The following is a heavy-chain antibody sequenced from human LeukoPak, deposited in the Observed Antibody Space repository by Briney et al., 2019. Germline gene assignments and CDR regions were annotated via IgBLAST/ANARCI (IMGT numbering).Heavy chain of an antibody. CDR3: ASGWYENWFDP. J-gene: IGHJ5*02. CDR1: GGSISSYY. CDR2: IYYSGST. D-gene: IGHD6-19*01. Sequence: SETLSLTCTVSGGSISSYYWSWIRQPPGKGLEWIGYIYYSGSTNDNPSLKSRVTISVDTSKNQFSLKLSSVTAADTAVYYCASGWYENWFDPWGQGTLVTVSS. V-gene: IGHV4-59*12.